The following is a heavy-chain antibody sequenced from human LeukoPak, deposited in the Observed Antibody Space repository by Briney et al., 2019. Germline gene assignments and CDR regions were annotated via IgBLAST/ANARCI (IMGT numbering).Heavy chain of an antibody. CDR3: ATWSSGWEFDY. D-gene: IGHD6-19*01. Sequence: GGSLRLSCAASGFTFSKYWMTWVRQAPGKGLQWVAHIKEDGSEKYYVDSVKGRFSISRDNAKTSVYLQMNSLRDEDTAVYYCATWSSGWEFDYGGQGTLVSVSS. CDR2: IKEDGSEK. CDR1: GFTFSKYW. J-gene: IGHJ4*02. V-gene: IGHV3-7*05.